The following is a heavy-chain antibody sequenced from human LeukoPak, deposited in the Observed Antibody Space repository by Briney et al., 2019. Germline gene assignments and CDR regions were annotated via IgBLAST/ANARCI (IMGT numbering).Heavy chain of an antibody. CDR1: GYTFIDYY. CDR2: INPSSGVG. D-gene: IGHD5-24*01. J-gene: IGHJ5*02. CDR3: ARDAYNRYWLDP. V-gene: IGHV1-2*02. Sequence: ASVKVSCKTFGYTFIDYYLHWVRQAPGQGLEWMGWINPSSGVGSPAQKFQGRVTMTRDTSISTAYMEISGLRSDDTAEYFCARDAYNRYWLDPWGQGTLVTVSS.